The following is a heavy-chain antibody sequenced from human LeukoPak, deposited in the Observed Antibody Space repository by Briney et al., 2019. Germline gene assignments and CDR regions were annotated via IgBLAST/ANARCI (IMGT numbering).Heavy chain of an antibody. J-gene: IGHJ4*02. D-gene: IGHD2-2*01. Sequence: GGSLRLSCAASGFTFSSYAMSWVRQAPGKGLEWVSAISGSGGSTYYADSVKGRFTISRDSSKNTLYLQMNSLRAEDTAVYYCAKVESRYCSSTSCSFDYWGQGTLVTVSS. CDR1: GFTFSSYA. V-gene: IGHV3-23*01. CDR2: ISGSGGST. CDR3: AKVESRYCSSTSCSFDY.